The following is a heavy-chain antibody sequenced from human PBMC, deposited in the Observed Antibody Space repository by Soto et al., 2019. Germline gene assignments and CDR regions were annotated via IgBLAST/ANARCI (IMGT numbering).Heavy chain of an antibody. J-gene: IGHJ6*02. CDR1: GGSFSGYY. CDR3: ARVAGYSYGTAHYYYYYGMDV. CDR2: INHSGST. V-gene: IGHV4-34*01. D-gene: IGHD5-18*01. Sequence: SETLSLTCAVYGGSFSGYYWSWIRQPPGKGLEWIGEINHSGSTNYNPSLKSRVTISVDTSKNQFFLKLSSVTAADTAVYYCARVAGYSYGTAHYYYYYGMDVWGQGTTVTVSS.